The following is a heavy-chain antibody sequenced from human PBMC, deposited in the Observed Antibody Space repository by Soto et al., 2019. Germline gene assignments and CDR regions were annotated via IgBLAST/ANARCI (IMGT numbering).Heavy chain of an antibody. V-gene: IGHV1-18*01. Sequence: QVHLVQSGAEVKKPGASVKVSYKGSGYIFTTYGITWVRQAPGKGLEGRGWISAHNGNTNYAQKLQGRGTVTRDTSTSTAYMELRNLRSDDTAVYYCARGRYGDYWGQGALVTVSS. CDR1: GYIFTTYG. CDR2: ISAHNGNT. CDR3: ARGRYGDY. D-gene: IGHD1-1*01. J-gene: IGHJ4*02.